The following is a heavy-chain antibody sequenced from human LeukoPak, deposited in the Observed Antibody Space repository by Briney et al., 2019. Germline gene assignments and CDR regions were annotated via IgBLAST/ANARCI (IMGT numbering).Heavy chain of an antibody. D-gene: IGHD3-22*01. V-gene: IGHV4-39*01. CDR2: ISYTGNT. Sequence: SETLSLTCTVSGVFINSNTYSWGWIRQPPGEGLEWIGTISYTGNTYYNSSLKSRLTTSVDTSKTQFSLKLSSVTAADTAVYYCARHFGYDDTSDYQGVPDYWGQGSLVTVSS. CDR1: GVFINSNTYS. J-gene: IGHJ4*02. CDR3: ARHFGYDDTSDYQGVPDY.